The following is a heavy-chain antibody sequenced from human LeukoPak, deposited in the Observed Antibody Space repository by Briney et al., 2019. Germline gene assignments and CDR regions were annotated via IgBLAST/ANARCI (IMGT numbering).Heavy chain of an antibody. CDR2: ISSSSSYI. D-gene: IGHD1-26*01. Sequence: PGGSLRLSCAASGFTFSSYSMNWVRQAPGKGLEWVSSISSSSSYIYYADSVKGRFTISRDNAKNSLYLQMNSLRAEDTAVYYCARGLHREGYFDLWGRGTLVTVSS. CDR3: ARGLHREGYFDL. V-gene: IGHV3-21*01. J-gene: IGHJ2*01. CDR1: GFTFSSYS.